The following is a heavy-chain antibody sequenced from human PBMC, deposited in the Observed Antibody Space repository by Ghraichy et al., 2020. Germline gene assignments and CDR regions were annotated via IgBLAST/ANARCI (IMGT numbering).Heavy chain of an antibody. D-gene: IGHD2-21*01. Sequence: SCTVSGGSISSYYWSWIRQPPGKGLGWSGYIYYSGSTNYNPSLKSRVTISVDTSKHQFSLKLSSVTAADTAVYYCARGKGYSQYYYYGMDVWGQGTTATVSS. CDR1: GGSISSYY. J-gene: IGHJ6*02. V-gene: IGHV4-59*01. CDR3: ARGKGYSQYYYYGMDV. CDR2: IYYSGST.